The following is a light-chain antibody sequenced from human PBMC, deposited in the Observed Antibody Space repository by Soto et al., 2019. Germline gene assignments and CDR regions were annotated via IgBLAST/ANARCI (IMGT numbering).Light chain of an antibody. J-gene: IGLJ3*02. V-gene: IGLV2-23*02. CDR1: SSDVGSYNL. CDR3: CSYAGSSTFV. CDR2: EVS. Sequence: QSALTQPASVSGSPGQSITISCTGTSSDVGSYNLVSWYQQHPGKAPKLMIDEVSKRPSGVSNLFSGSKSGNTASLTISGLPAEGEDDYDCCSYAGSSTFVFGGGTKVTVL.